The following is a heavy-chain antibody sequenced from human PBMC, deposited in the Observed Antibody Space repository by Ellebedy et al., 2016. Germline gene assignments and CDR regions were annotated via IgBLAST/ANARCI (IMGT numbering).Heavy chain of an antibody. D-gene: IGHD3-22*01. CDR2: INHSGST. CDR1: GGSFSGYY. Sequence: SETLSLTCAVYGGSFSGYYWSWIRQPPGKGLEWIGEINHSGSTNYNPSLKSRVTISVDTSKNQFSLKLSSVSAADTAVYYCARTYYYDSSGYFPYYYYYMDVWGKGTTVTVSS. V-gene: IGHV4-34*01. J-gene: IGHJ6*03. CDR3: ARTYYYDSSGYFPYYYYYMDV.